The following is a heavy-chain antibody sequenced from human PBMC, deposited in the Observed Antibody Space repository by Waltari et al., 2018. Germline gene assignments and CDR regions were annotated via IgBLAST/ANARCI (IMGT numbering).Heavy chain of an antibody. D-gene: IGHD6-13*01. Sequence: EVQLLESGGGLVQPGGSLRLSCSASGFTFSIYALTWVRQAPGKGLEWVSSISGPALTTFYADSVKGRFSVSRDNSKNTLYLQINGLRADDTAVYYCAKAGGIAAAEFQFDFWGRGTLVTVSS. V-gene: IGHV3-23*01. J-gene: IGHJ4*02. CDR1: GFTFSIYA. CDR2: ISGPALTT. CDR3: AKAGGIAAAEFQFDF.